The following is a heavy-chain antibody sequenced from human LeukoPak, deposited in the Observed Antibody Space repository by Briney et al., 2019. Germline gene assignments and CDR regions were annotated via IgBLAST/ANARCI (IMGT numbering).Heavy chain of an antibody. D-gene: IGHD5-18*01. Sequence: GRSLRLSCAASGFTFSSYGMHLVRQAPGKGLEWVSGISWNSGSIGYADSVKGRFTISRDNAKNSLYLQMNSLRAEDTALYYCAKALATAMVSYYYGMDVWGQGTTVTVSS. J-gene: IGHJ6*02. V-gene: IGHV3-9*01. CDR1: GFTFSSYG. CDR3: AKALATAMVSYYYGMDV. CDR2: ISWNSGSI.